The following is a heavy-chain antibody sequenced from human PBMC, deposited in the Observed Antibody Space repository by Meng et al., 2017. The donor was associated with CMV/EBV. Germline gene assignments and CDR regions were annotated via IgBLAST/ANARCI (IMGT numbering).Heavy chain of an antibody. V-gene: IGHV3-15*01. CDR3: ATAPGYYASSPFDY. CDR2: IKSKTDGGTT. CDR1: GFTFSNAW. J-gene: IGHJ4*02. Sequence: ESLKISCGVSGFTFSNAWMNWVRQAPGKGLEWLGLIKSKTDGGTTDYAAPVKGRFSISRDDSKNTLYLQMNSLKTEDTAVYYCATAPGYYASSPFDYWGQGTMVTVSS. D-gene: IGHD3-22*01.